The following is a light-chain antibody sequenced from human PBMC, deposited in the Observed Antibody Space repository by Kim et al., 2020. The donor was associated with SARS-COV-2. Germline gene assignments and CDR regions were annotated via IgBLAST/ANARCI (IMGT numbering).Light chain of an antibody. J-gene: IGKJ1*01. CDR2: GAS. CDR3: QQYNIWRT. V-gene: IGKV3-15*01. CDR1: QSVSSK. Sequence: SVYPGERATRSCRASQSVSSKLAWYQQRPGQAPRLLIYGASTRAPGIPARFSASGSVTEFTLVIGSLQPEDFAVYYCQQYNIWRTFGQGTKVDIK.